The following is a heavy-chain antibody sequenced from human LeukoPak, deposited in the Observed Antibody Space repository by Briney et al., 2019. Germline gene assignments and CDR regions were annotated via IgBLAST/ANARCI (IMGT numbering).Heavy chain of an antibody. V-gene: IGHV3-15*01. Sequence: GGSLRLSCAASRFAFSNAWMSWVRQAPGKGLEWVGRIKSKTDGGTTDYAAPVKGRFTISRDDSKNTLYLQMNSLKTEDTAVYYCTTEPHPVHDSSGYYWGQGTLVTVSS. CDR1: RFAFSNAW. CDR2: IKSKTDGGTT. CDR3: TTEPHPVHDSSGYY. D-gene: IGHD3-22*01. J-gene: IGHJ4*02.